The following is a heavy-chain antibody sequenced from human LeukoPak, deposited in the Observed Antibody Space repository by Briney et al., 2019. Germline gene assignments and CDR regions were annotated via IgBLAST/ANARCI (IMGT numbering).Heavy chain of an antibody. CDR3: ARSNGRWLQFTLPYYFDY. D-gene: IGHD5-24*01. J-gene: IGHJ4*02. CDR2: IYYSGST. Sequence: SETLSLTCIVSGGSISSYYWSWIRQPPGKGLEWIGYIYYSGSTNYNPSLKSRVTISVDTSKNQFSLKLSSVTAADTAVYYCARSNGRWLQFTLPYYFDYWGQGTLVTVSS. CDR1: GGSISSYY. V-gene: IGHV4-59*08.